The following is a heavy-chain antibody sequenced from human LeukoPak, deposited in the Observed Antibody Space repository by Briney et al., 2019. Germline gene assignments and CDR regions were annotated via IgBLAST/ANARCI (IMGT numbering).Heavy chain of an antibody. CDR2: SYSGGDT. CDR1: GFTVSRNY. CDR3: ARSPVLDRNDWSFAD. J-gene: IGHJ4*02. Sequence: PGGSLRRSCAASGFTVSRNYMSWVRQAPGKGLEWVSVSYSGGDTYYPDSVKGRFTVSRDNPKNTVYLQMNSLRAEDTAVYFCARSPVLDRNDWSFADWGQGTLVTVSS. V-gene: IGHV3-53*01. D-gene: IGHD1-1*01.